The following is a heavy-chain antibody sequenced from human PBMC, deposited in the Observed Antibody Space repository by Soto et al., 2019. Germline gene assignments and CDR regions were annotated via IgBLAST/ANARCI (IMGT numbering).Heavy chain of an antibody. CDR1: GFTVSGKKY. V-gene: IGHV3-53*01. CDR2: LYDVDGT. Sequence: DVQLVESGGGLIQPGGSLRLSCAASGFTVSGKKYLAWVRQAPGKGLEWVSALYDVDGTFYADSVKGRFTISRDDSKNTLYLQMDSLRAEDAAVYYCAKGRTFFDFWGQGTLVTVSS. D-gene: IGHD3-16*01. J-gene: IGHJ4*02. CDR3: AKGRTFFDF.